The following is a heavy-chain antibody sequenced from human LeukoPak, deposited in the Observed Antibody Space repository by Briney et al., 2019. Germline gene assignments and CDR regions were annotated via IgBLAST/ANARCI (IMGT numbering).Heavy chain of an antibody. Sequence: SETLSLTCTVSGGSISSYYWSWIRQPPGKGLEWLGYIYYSGSTNYNPSLKSRVTISVDTSKNQFSLKLSSVTAADTAVYYCARDGALSNSSWFDPWGQGTLVTVSS. CDR3: ARDGALSNSSWFDP. CDR1: GGSISSYY. V-gene: IGHV4-59*01. D-gene: IGHD2-21*01. CDR2: IYYSGST. J-gene: IGHJ5*02.